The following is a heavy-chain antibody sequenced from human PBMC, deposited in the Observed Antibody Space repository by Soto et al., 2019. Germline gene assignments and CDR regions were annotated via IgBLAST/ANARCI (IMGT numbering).Heavy chain of an antibody. D-gene: IGHD3-3*01. Sequence: QITLKESGPTLVKTTQTLTLTCTFSGFSLSTSGVGVGWIRQPPGKALEWLALIYWDDDKRYSPSLKSRFTLTKDTSKDQVVLIMTNMDPVDTATYYRAQLRFLEWLFNFWFDPWGQGTLVTVSS. CDR2: IYWDDDK. CDR3: AQLRFLEWLFNFWFDP. V-gene: IGHV2-5*02. CDR1: GFSLSTSGVG. J-gene: IGHJ5*02.